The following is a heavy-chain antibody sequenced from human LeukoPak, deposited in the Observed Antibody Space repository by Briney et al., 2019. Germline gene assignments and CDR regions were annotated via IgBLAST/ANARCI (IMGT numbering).Heavy chain of an antibody. CDR2: ISGSGGST. CDR1: GFTFSSYA. J-gene: IGHJ6*02. Sequence: GGSLRLSCAASGFTFSSYAMSWVRQAPGEGLEWVSAISGSGGSTYYPDSVKGRFTISRDNSKNTLYLQMNSLRAEDTAVYYCVRAENGMDVWGRGTAVTVS. CDR3: VRAENGMDV. V-gene: IGHV3-23*01.